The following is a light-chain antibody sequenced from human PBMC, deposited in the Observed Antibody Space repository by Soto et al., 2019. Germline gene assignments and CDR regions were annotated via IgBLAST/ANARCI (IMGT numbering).Light chain of an antibody. Sequence: DLQMTQSPSTLSASVGARVTITCRASQSISGWLAWYQQRPGKAPMLLIYDASSLQNGVPSRFSGTGSGTELTITISRLQPDDFATYYCQQYNTYPRTFGQGTKVDIK. V-gene: IGKV1-5*01. J-gene: IGKJ1*01. CDR2: DAS. CDR1: QSISGW. CDR3: QQYNTYPRT.